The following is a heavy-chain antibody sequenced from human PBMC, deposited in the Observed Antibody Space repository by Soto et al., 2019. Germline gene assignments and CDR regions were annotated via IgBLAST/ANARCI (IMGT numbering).Heavy chain of an antibody. Sequence: GGSLRLSCASSWFTVISNYMSWVRQAPGKGLEWVSVIYSGGSTYYADSVKGRFTISRDNSKNTLYLQMNSLRAEDTAVYYCARAGCGGDCYSIHDAFDIWGQGTMVTVSS. D-gene: IGHD2-21*02. J-gene: IGHJ3*02. CDR1: WFTVISNY. CDR2: IYSGGST. V-gene: IGHV3-53*01. CDR3: ARAGCGGDCYSIHDAFDI.